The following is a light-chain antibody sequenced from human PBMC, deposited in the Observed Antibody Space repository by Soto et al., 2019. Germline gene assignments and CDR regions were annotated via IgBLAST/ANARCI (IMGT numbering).Light chain of an antibody. J-gene: IGKJ1*01. CDR2: DAS. CDR3: QQRSNWSWT. Sequence: EIVLTPSPATLSFSPVEIATLSCIASQSVSSYLAWYQPKPGQAPRLLIYDASNRATGIPARFSGSGSGTDFTLTISSLEPEAFAVYYCQQRSNWSWTVAQGTQVE. V-gene: IGKV3-11*01. CDR1: QSVSSY.